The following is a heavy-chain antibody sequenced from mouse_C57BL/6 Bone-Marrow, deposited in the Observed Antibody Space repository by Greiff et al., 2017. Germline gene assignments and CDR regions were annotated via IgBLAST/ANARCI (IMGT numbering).Heavy chain of an antibody. J-gene: IGHJ2*01. Sequence: EVQVVESGGGLVQPGGSLSLSCAASGFTFTDYYMRWVRQPPGKALEWLGFIRNKANGYTTEYSASVKGRFTISRDNYQSILYLQMNALRAEDSASYYCARYDDYDVDYGCQGTTLTVTS. CDR1: GFTFTDYY. V-gene: IGHV7-3*01. D-gene: IGHD2-4*01. CDR2: IRNKANGYTT. CDR3: ARYDDYDVDY.